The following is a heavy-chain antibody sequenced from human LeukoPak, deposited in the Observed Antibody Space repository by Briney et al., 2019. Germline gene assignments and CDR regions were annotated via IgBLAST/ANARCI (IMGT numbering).Heavy chain of an antibody. Sequence: GGSLRLSCAASGFTFNSYTMNWVRQAPGKGLEWVSAITSSSSSIYYAHSVQGRFTISRDNAKNSPYLQMNSLRAEDTAVYYCARDFGGNSDLDYWGQGTLVTVSS. CDR1: GFTFNSYT. V-gene: IGHV3-21*01. D-gene: IGHD4-23*01. CDR2: ITSSSSSI. CDR3: ARDFGGNSDLDY. J-gene: IGHJ4*02.